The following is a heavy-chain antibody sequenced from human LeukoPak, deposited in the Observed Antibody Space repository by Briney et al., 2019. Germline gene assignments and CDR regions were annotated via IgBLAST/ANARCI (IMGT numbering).Heavy chain of an antibody. V-gene: IGHV1-69*05. CDR2: IIPIFGTA. J-gene: IGHJ6*03. D-gene: IGHD2-15*01. CDR3: ARVQTDIVPRYYYYMDV. CDR1: GGTFSSYA. Sequence: ASVKVSCKASGGTFSSYAISWVRQAPGQGLEWMGGIIPIFGTANYAQKFQDRVTITTDESTSTAYMELSSLRSEDTAVYYCARVQTDIVPRYYYYMDVWGKGTTVTVSS.